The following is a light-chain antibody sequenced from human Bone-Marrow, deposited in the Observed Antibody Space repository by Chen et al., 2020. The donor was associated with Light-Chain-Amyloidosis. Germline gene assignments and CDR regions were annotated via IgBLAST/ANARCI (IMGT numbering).Light chain of an antibody. CDR2: EDD. Sequence: NFMLTQPHSVSESPGKTVIISCTRSSGSIAPNYVQWYQQRPGSSPTTVIYEDDQRPSGVPDRFSGSIDSSSNSASLTISGLKPEDEADYYCQSYQGSSQGVFGGGTKLTVL. V-gene: IGLV6-57*01. CDR1: SGSIAPNY. J-gene: IGLJ3*02. CDR3: QSYQGSSQGV.